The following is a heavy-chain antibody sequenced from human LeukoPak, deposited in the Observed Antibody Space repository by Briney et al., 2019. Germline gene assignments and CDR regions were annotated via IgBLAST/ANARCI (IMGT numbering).Heavy chain of an antibody. V-gene: IGHV4-59*01. CDR3: ARKTTGTMSPYFDF. D-gene: IGHD1-1*01. Sequence: SETLSLTCTVSGVSISGSYWSWIRQLPGKELEWIGYIYYSGTTNYNPSLKSRVTISVDTSRNKFSLKLSSVTAADTAVHYCARKTTGTMSPYFDFWGQGTLVTVSS. CDR2: IYYSGTT. CDR1: GVSISGSY. J-gene: IGHJ4*02.